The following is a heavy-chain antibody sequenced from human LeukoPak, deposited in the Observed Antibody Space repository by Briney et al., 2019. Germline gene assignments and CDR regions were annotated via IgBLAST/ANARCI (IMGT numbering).Heavy chain of an antibody. CDR1: GYTFTSYG. J-gene: IGHJ4*02. CDR2: ISAYNGNT. D-gene: IGHD3-16*02. V-gene: IGHV1-18*01. Sequence: ASVKVSCKASGYTFTSYGISWVRQAPGQGLEWMGWISAYNGNTNYAQKLQGGVTMTTDTSTSTAYMELRSLRSDDTAVYYCARDRITFGGVIVPGRHDYWGQGTLVTVSS. CDR3: ARDRITFGGVIVPGRHDY.